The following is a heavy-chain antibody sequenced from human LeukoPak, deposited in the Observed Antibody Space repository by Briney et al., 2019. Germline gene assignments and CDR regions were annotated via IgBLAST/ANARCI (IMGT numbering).Heavy chain of an antibody. D-gene: IGHD2-2*01. CDR2: ISAYNGNT. J-gene: IGHJ4*02. V-gene: IGHV1-18*01. Sequence: ASVKVSCKASGYTFTSYGISWVRQAPGQGLEWMGWISAYNGNTNYAQKLQGRVTMTTDTSTSTAYMELRSLRSDDTAVYYCALVVVPAALDTFDYWGQGTLVTVSS. CDR3: ALVVVPAALDTFDY. CDR1: GYTFTSYG.